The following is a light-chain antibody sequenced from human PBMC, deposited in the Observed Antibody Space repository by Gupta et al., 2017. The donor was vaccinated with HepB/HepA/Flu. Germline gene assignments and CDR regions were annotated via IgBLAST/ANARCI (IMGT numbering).Light chain of an antibody. CDR3: QAWDGSAAV. V-gene: IGLV3-1*01. J-gene: IGLJ1*01. CDR1: TLEDKY. CDR2: KNI. Sequence: SYDLSQPPSVSVSPGQTVSISCSGDTLEDKYVSWYQQRPGQSPVLVIFKNIKRPPEIHERFSGSNSGNTATLTISGAQALDEDDYFCQAWDGSAAVFGAGTKITVL.